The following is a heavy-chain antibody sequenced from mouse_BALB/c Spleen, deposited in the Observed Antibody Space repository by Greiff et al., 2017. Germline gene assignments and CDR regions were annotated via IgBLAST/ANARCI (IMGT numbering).Heavy chain of an antibody. V-gene: IGHV1-26*01. CDR1: GYSFTGYT. CDR2: INPYNGGT. CDR3: SRRGIYSAYPSAMAY. D-gene: IGHD2-1*01. Sequence: VQLLQSGPELVKPGASMKISCKASGYSFTGYTMYWVKQSHGKNLEWIGLINPYNGGTSYNQKCKGMATLTVDKSSSTAYMEHLSLTTEDSAVYYCSRRGIYSAYPSAMAYWGQGTSVTVSA. J-gene: IGHJ4*01.